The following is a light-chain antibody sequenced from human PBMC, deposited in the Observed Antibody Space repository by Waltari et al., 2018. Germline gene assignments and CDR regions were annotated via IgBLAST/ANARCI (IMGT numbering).Light chain of an antibody. CDR3: SSYTSSSTLL. CDR1: SSDVGGYNY. J-gene: IGLJ3*02. Sequence: QSALTQPASVSGSPGQSITISCTGTSSDVGGYNYVSWYQQHPGKAPKLIIYDVSKRPSGVSNRFSGSKSGNTASLTISGLQAEDEADFYCSSYTSSSTLLFGGWTKLTVL. V-gene: IGLV2-14*01. CDR2: DVS.